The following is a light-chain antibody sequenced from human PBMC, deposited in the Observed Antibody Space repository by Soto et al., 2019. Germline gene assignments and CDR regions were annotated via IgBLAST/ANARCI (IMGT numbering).Light chain of an antibody. CDR3: QQYDSYSQT. CDR1: QNINTW. J-gene: IGKJ1*01. V-gene: IGKV1-5*03. CDR2: KAS. Sequence: DIQMTQSPSTVSASVGDRVTITCRASQNINTWLAWYQQKPGKAPKLLILKASSLESGVPSRFSGSGSGTEFTLTISSLQPDDLATYYCQQYDSYSQTFGQGSKVEIK.